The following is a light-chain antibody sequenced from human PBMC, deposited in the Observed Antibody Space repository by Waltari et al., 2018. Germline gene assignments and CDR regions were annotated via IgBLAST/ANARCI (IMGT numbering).Light chain of an antibody. CDR1: QSISKY. CDR3: QNHERLPAT. CDR2: ACA. J-gene: IGKJ1*01. V-gene: IGKV3-20*01. Sequence: VLTQSPGTLSFSPGERATLSCRASQSISKYLVWSQQRPGHAPSLLIYACATRGAGIPDRFSGSGYGTDFTLTISRLDPEDFAVYYCQNHERLPATFGQGTKVEFK.